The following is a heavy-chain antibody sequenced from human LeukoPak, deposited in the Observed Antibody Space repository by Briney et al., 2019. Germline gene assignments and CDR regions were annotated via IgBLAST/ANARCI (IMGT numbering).Heavy chain of an antibody. Sequence: GGSLRLSCAASGFTFSTYAMYWVRHPPGKRLEWVSIIGNNGGGIHYADSAKGRFTISRDNFKNALYLQMNSLRVEDTAVYYCAIDPNWGTHSWGQGVLVTVSS. CDR2: IGNNGGGI. CDR3: AIDPNWGTHS. V-gene: IGHV3-23*01. CDR1: GFTFSTYA. D-gene: IGHD7-27*01. J-gene: IGHJ4*02.